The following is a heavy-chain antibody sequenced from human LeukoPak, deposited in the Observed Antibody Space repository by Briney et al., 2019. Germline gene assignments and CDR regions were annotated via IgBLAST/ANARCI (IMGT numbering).Heavy chain of an antibody. CDR3: ATDLWSLFDY. CDR1: GYTLTELS. CDR2: FDLEDGET. V-gene: IGHV1-24*01. J-gene: IGHJ4*02. Sequence: ASVNVSCKVSGYTLTELSMHWVRQAPGRWVEWMGGFDLEDGETIYAQKFQGRVTMTEDTSTDTAYMELSSLRYEDTAVYYCATDLWSLFDYWGQGTLVTVSS. D-gene: IGHD3-10*01.